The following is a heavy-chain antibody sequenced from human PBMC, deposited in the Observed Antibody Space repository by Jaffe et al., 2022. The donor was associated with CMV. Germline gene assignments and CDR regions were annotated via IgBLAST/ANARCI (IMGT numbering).Heavy chain of an antibody. CDR2: VYYSGNT. CDR1: GGSIISSSYY. Sequence: QLQLQESGPGLVKPSETLSLTCTVSGGSIISSSYYWGWIRQPPGKGLEWIGSVYYSGNTYYNPSLKSRVTLSVDTSKNQFSLKLTSVTAADTAVYYCARHKLSGGTYLDYWGQGTLVTVSS. CDR3: ARHKLSGGTYLDY. D-gene: IGHD2-8*02. J-gene: IGHJ4*02. V-gene: IGHV4-39*01.